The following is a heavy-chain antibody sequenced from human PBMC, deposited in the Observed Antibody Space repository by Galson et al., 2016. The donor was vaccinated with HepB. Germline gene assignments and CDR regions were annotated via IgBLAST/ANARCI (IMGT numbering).Heavy chain of an antibody. J-gene: IGHJ3*01. D-gene: IGHD1-1*01. CDR2: IYPGDSDT. Sequence: QSGAEVKKPGESLKISCKGSGHSFSNYWIGWVRQLPGKGLEWMGIIYPGDSDTRYSPSFQGHVTISADKSNSTAYLQWSSLKASDTAMYYCARHRTILYLNDACDLWGQGTMVTVSS. V-gene: IGHV5-51*01. CDR3: ARHRTILYLNDACDL. CDR1: GHSFSNYW.